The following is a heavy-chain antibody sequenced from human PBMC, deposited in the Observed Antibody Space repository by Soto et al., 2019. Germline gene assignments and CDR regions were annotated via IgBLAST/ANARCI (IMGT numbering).Heavy chain of an antibody. CDR2: IFYSGST. CDR1: GDSITRSNFY. D-gene: IGHD3-22*01. V-gene: IGHV4-39*02. CDR3: ARHKTTMLTVVSAFDP. J-gene: IGHJ5*02. Sequence: SSETLSLTCTVSGDSITRSNFYWGWIRQPPGKGLEWLGSIFYSGSTFYNPALKSRVTFSVDTSKNHFSPKLSSVTAADTAVYYCARHKTTMLTVVSAFDPWGQGTRVTVSS.